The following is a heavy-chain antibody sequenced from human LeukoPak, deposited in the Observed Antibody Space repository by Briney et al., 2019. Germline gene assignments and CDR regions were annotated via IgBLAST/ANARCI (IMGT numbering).Heavy chain of an antibody. D-gene: IGHD5-24*01. Sequence: SETLSLTCTVSGGSISSYYWSWIRQPPGKGLEWIGYIYYSGSTNYSPSLKSRVTISVDTSKNQFSLKLSSVTAADTAVYYCARVSGYNESPFDYWGQGTLVTVSS. V-gene: IGHV4-59*01. CDR3: ARVSGYNESPFDY. J-gene: IGHJ4*02. CDR1: GGSISSYY. CDR2: IYYSGST.